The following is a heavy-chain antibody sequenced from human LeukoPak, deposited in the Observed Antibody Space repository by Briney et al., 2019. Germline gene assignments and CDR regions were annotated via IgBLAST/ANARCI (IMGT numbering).Heavy chain of an antibody. Sequence: ASVKVSCKASGGTFSSYAISWVRQAPGQGLEWMGWMSAYNSNTNYAQKLQGRVTMTTDTSTSTAYMELRSLRSDDTAVYYCARDEDYHILTGYERFDYWGQGTVVTVSS. CDR2: MSAYNSNT. CDR1: GGTFSSYA. J-gene: IGHJ4*02. CDR3: ARDEDYHILTGYERFDY. V-gene: IGHV1-18*01. D-gene: IGHD3-9*01.